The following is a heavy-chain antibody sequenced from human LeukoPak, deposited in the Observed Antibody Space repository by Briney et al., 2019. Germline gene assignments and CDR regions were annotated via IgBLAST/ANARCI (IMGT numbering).Heavy chain of an antibody. CDR2: INPSGGST. D-gene: IGHD2-2*01. CDR3: ARSVVSGDY. J-gene: IGHJ4*02. Sequence: ASVKVSCEASGYTFTNYYIHWVRQAPGQGLEWMGIINPSGGSTIYAQKFQGRVTMTRDTSTSTVYMELSSLRSDDTAVYYCARSVVSGDYWGQGTLVTVSS. CDR1: GYTFTNYY. V-gene: IGHV1-46*01.